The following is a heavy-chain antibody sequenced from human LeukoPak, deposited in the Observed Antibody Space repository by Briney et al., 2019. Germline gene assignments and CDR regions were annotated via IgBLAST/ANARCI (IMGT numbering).Heavy chain of an antibody. CDR3: ASGSGH. V-gene: IGHV3-48*02. CDR1: GFTFSNYG. CDR2: ISSSGSAK. J-gene: IGHJ4*02. D-gene: IGHD2-2*03. Sequence: GGSLRPSCAASGFTFSNYGLNWVRQAPGKGLEWVSRISSSGSAKYYADSVKGRSTISRDNAKNSLYLQMNSLRDEDTAVFYCASGSGHWGQGTLVTVSS.